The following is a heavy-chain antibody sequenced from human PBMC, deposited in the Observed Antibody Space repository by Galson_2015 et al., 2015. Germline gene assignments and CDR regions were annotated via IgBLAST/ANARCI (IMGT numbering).Heavy chain of an antibody. V-gene: IGHV3-30-3*01. Sequence: SLRLSCAASGFTFSSYAMHWVRQAPGKGLEWVAVISYDGSNKYYADSVKGRFTISRDNSKNTLYLQMNSLRAEDTAVYYCARGTEYDSSGYYLVGILDYWGQGTLVTVSS. D-gene: IGHD3-22*01. CDR3: ARGTEYDSSGYYLVGILDY. J-gene: IGHJ4*02. CDR2: ISYDGSNK. CDR1: GFTFSSYA.